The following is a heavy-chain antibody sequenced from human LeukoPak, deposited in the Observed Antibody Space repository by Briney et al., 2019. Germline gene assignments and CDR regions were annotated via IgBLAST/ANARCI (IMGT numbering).Heavy chain of an antibody. CDR2: IMPISGIA. D-gene: IGHD3-22*01. CDR1: GDTFSNYG. V-gene: IGHV1-69*05. Sequence: SVKVSCKASGDTFSNYGLSWVRQAPGQGLEWMGRIMPISGIANYAQKFLDRVTINTDESTSTVYMELNSLRSEDTAVYYCARDLYYYDSGGPDYWGQGTLVSVS. CDR3: ARDLYYYDSGGPDY. J-gene: IGHJ4*02.